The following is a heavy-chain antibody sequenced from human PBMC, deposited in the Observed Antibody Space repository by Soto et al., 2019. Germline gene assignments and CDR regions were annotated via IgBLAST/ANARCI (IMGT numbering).Heavy chain of an antibody. D-gene: IGHD5-18*01. CDR2: IYHSGST. Sequence: SETLSLTCAVSGGSISSGGYSWSWIRQPPGKGLEWIGYIYHSGSTYYNPSLKSRVTISVDRSKNQFSLKLSSVTAADTAVYYCARHRYSYGVYYFDYWGQGTLVTVSS. V-gene: IGHV4-30-2*01. CDR1: GGSISSGGYS. J-gene: IGHJ4*02. CDR3: ARHRYSYGVYYFDY.